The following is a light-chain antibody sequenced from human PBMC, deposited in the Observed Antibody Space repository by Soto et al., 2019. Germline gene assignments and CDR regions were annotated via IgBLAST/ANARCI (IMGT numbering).Light chain of an antibody. J-gene: IGKJ4*01. V-gene: IGKV1-39*01. CDR2: SAS. Sequence: DIQMTQSPSSLSASVGERVTITCRTSQNIAYYLNWYQHKPREAPKLLIYSASNLESGVPSRFSGSGSGTEFTLTISSLQPEDFATYYCQESYSSPPGLAFGGGTRVEIK. CDR3: QESYSSPPGLA. CDR1: QNIAYY.